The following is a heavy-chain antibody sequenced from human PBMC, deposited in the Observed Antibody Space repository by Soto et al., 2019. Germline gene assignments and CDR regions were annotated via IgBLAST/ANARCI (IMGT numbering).Heavy chain of an antibody. CDR3: AHGYIVVVPASIFDAFDI. Sequence: QITLKESGPTLVKPTQTLTLTCTFSGFSLSTSGVGVGWIRQPPGKALEWLALIYWDDDKRYSPSLKSRLTITKDTSKNQVVLTMTNMYPVDTATYYCAHGYIVVVPASIFDAFDIWGQGTMVTVSS. D-gene: IGHD2-2*02. CDR2: IYWDDDK. CDR1: GFSLSTSGVG. V-gene: IGHV2-5*02. J-gene: IGHJ3*02.